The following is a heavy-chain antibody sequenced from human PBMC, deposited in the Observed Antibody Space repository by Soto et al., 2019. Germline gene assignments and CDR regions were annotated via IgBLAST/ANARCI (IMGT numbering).Heavy chain of an antibody. V-gene: IGHV4-34*01. D-gene: IGHD6-13*01. Sequence: SETLSLTCAAYGGSFSDYYWTWIRQPPEKGLEWIGEINNNGSANYNPSLKSRVTILVDTSKSQFSLRLGSVTAADTAVYYCARRSRSLSSWFIDFWGRGTLVTVSS. CDR3: ARRSRSLSSWFIDF. CDR2: INNNGSA. J-gene: IGHJ4*02. CDR1: GGSFSDYY.